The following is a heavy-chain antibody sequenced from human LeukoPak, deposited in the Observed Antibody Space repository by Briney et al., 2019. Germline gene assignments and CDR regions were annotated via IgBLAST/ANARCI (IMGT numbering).Heavy chain of an antibody. Sequence: PSETLSLTCTVSGGSISSGSYYWSWIRQPAGKGLEWIGRIYTSGSTNYNPSLKSRVTISVDTSKNQFSLKLSSVTAADTAVYYCAAAYDYVWGSYRNWGQGTLVTVSS. CDR3: AAAYDYVWGSYRN. V-gene: IGHV4-61*02. CDR1: GGSISSGSYY. CDR2: IYTSGST. J-gene: IGHJ4*02. D-gene: IGHD3-16*02.